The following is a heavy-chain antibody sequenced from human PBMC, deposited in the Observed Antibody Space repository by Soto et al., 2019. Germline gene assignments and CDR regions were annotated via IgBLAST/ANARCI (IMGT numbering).Heavy chain of an antibody. J-gene: IGHJ4*02. CDR2: ISAYNGNT. CDR1: GYTFTSYG. D-gene: IGHD2-8*01. CDR3: ATLGGSCTNGVCYTGY. Sequence: ASVKVSCKASGYTFTSYGISWVRQAPGQGLEWMGWISAYNGNTNYAQKLQGRVTMTEDTSTDTAYMELSSLRSEDTAVYYCATLGGSCTNGVCYTGYWGQGTLVTVSS. V-gene: IGHV1-18*01.